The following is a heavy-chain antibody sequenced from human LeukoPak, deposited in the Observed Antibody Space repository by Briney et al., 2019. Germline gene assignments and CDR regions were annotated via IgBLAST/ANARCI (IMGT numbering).Heavy chain of an antibody. Sequence: PGGSLRLSCAASGFTFSSYGMHWVRQAPGKGLEWVAVISYDGSNKYYADSVKGRFTISRDNSKNTLYLQMNSLRAEDTAVYYCARLGDYYDSSGYYHWGQGTLVTVSS. D-gene: IGHD3-22*01. CDR3: ARLGDYYDSSGYYH. V-gene: IGHV3-30*03. CDR1: GFTFSSYG. CDR2: ISYDGSNK. J-gene: IGHJ5*02.